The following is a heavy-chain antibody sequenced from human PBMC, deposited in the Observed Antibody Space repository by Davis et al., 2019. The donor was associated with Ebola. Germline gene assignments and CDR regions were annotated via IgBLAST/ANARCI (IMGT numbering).Heavy chain of an antibody. CDR1: GGSITSHY. D-gene: IGHD6-6*01. V-gene: IGHV4-59*11. CDR3: ARKLSSNAFDI. CDR2: VHYSGVT. J-gene: IGHJ3*02. Sequence: GSLRLSCTVPGGSITSHYWTWVRQPPGKRLEWIGYVHYSGVTNYNPSLNNRLTISLDASKNQFSLNLNSLTAADTALYYCARKLSSNAFDIWGQGTMVTVSS.